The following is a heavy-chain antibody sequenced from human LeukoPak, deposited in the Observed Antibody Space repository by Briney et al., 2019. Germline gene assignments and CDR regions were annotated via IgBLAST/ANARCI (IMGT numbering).Heavy chain of an antibody. J-gene: IGHJ3*02. CDR3: ARVGGGTPGAFDI. D-gene: IGHD2-15*01. V-gene: IGHV3-33*01. CDR2: IWYDGSNK. CDR1: GFTFSSYG. Sequence: GGSLRGSCAASGFTFSSYGMHWVRQAPGKGLEWVAVIWYDGSNKYYADSVKGRFTISRDNSKNTLYLQMNSLRAEDTAVYYCARVGGGTPGAFDIWGQGTMVTVSS.